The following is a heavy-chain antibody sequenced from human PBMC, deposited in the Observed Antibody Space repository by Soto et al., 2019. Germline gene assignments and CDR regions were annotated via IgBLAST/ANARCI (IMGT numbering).Heavy chain of an antibody. CDR1: GFTFSSYA. D-gene: IGHD2-21*02. CDR3: AKDRDTGLQRHRYYFDY. V-gene: IGHV3-23*01. Sequence: EVQLLESGGGLVQPGGSLRLSCAASGFTFSSYAMSWVRQAPGKGLEWVSAISGSGGSTYYADSVKGRFTISRDNSKNTLYLLMNSLRAEDTAVYYCAKDRDTGLQRHRYYFDYWGQGTLVTVSS. J-gene: IGHJ4*02. CDR2: ISGSGGST.